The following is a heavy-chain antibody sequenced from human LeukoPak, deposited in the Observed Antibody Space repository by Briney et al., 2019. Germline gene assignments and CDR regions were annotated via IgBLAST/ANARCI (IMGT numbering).Heavy chain of an antibody. D-gene: IGHD5-12*01. Sequence: GGSLRLSCAASGFTFSNYAMTWVRQAPGKALEWVSTITGGSGRTYYTDSVKGRFTISRDHSENTLYLQMNSLRAEDTAVYHCAKHWRGNNSRDYFDYWGQGTLVTVSS. CDR1: GFTFSNYA. V-gene: IGHV3-23*01. J-gene: IGHJ4*02. CDR3: AKHWRGNNSRDYFDY. CDR2: ITGGSGRT.